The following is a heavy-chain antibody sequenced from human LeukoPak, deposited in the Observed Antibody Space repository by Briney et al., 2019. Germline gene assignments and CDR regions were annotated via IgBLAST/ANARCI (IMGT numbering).Heavy chain of an antibody. V-gene: IGHV3-66*01. D-gene: IGHD3-9*01. J-gene: IGHJ4*02. CDR3: ARGHNFGRLHPFDY. Sequence: GGSLRLSCAASGLTFSSYTMNWVRQAPGKGLEWVSVIYSGGSTYYADSVKGRFTISRDNSKNTLYLQMNSLRAEDTAVYYCARGHNFGRLHPFDYWGQGTLVTVSS. CDR1: GLTFSSYT. CDR2: IYSGGST.